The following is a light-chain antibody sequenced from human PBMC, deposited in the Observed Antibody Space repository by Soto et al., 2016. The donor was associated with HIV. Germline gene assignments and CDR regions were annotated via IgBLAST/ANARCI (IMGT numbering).Light chain of an antibody. CDR2: KAS. CDR3: QQYNSYPWT. Sequence: DIRMTQSPSTLSASLGDRVTITCRASQSINKWLAWYQQKPGKAPNLLIYKASTSQSGVPSTFSGSGSGTEFTLIISSLQPDDFATYYCQQYNSYPWTFGRTGPRWK. J-gene: IGKJ1*01. CDR1: QSINKW. V-gene: IGKV1-5*03.